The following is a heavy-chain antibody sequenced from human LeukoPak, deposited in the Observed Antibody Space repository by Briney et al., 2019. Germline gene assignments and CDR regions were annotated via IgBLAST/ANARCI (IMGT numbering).Heavy chain of an antibody. CDR1: GFTFCSYR. D-gene: IGHD5-18*01. CDR2: ISSSSSYI. CDR3: ARGGDKAMVDDY. J-gene: IGHJ4*02. V-gene: IGHV3-21*01. Sequence: PGGSLRLSCAASGFTFCSYRMNWVRQAPGKGLGWGASISSSSSYIYYADPVKSRFTISNDNAKNSLYLQINNLRAEDTAVYYCARGGDKAMVDDYWGQGTLVTVSS.